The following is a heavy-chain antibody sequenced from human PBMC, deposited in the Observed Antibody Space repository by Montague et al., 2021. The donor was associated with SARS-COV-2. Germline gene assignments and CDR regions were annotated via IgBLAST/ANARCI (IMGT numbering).Heavy chain of an antibody. Sequence: SETLSLTCSVSGNSMSNTRYFWDWIRQPPRKGLEWIGSFYFGGNSLYNSSLKSRVTISADTSNNQFSLQLRSVTASDTAVYYCARHPVGSEVAALDYWGQGILVTVSS. J-gene: IGHJ4*02. CDR3: ARHPVGSEVAALDY. CDR2: FYFGGNS. V-gene: IGHV4-39*01. CDR1: GNSMSNTRYF. D-gene: IGHD5-12*01.